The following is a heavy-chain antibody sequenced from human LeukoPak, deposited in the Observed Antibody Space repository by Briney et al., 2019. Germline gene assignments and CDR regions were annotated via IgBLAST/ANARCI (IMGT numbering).Heavy chain of an antibody. CDR1: GYTFTSYY. CDR2: INPSGGST. Sequence: GASVKVSCKSSGYTFTSYYMHWVRQALGQGLEWMGIINPSGGSTSYAQKFKGRVTMTRDTSTSTVYMELSSLRSEDTAVYYCARAGPRGSYYLVLFYWGQGTLVTVSS. D-gene: IGHD1-26*01. V-gene: IGHV1-46*01. J-gene: IGHJ4*02. CDR3: ARAGPRGSYYLVLFY.